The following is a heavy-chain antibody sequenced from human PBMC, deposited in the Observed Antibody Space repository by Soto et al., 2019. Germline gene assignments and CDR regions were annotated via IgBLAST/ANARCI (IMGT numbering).Heavy chain of an antibody. CDR3: VTDKGRNWFDP. V-gene: IGHV4-30-2*01. CDR2: ITPSSDS. Sequence: QLRLQESDSGLVKPSQTLSLSCTVSGASVTRLSYSWNWFRQPPGRGLEWIGYITPSSDSYYHPSLNGRVSFSLDTPKNQFSLNPTSLTAADTAMYYCVTDKGRNWFDPWGQGTLVIVSS. CDR1: GASVTRLSYS. J-gene: IGHJ5*02.